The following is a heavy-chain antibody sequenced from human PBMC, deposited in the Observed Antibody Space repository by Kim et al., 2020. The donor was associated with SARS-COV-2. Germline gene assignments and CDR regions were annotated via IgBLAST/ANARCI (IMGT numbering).Heavy chain of an antibody. Sequence: ANAGKDRFTSSRKNSKNTLDLKMNSLRAEDTAVYYCAGAGMGGYYGMDVWGQGTTVTVSS. J-gene: IGHJ6*02. CDR3: AGAGMGGYYGMDV. V-gene: IGHV3-30*01. D-gene: IGHD3-10*01.